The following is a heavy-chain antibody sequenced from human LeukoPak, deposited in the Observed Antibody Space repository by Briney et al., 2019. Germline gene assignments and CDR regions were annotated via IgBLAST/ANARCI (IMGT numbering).Heavy chain of an antibody. V-gene: IGHV1-69*13. CDR1: GATFSINA. CDR2: IIPIFGTA. J-gene: IGHJ4*02. D-gene: IGHD3-10*01. Sequence: ASGKLCCNAAGATFSINANSWDRHAPGPGLELKGGIIPIFGTANYAQKFQGRVTITADESTSTAYMELSSLSSEDTAVYYCAREGYYGSGSYFGYWGQGTLVTVSS. CDR3: AREGYYGSGSYFGY.